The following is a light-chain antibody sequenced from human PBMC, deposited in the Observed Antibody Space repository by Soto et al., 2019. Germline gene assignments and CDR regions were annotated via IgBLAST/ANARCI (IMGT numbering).Light chain of an antibody. CDR1: QIVRSNS. V-gene: IGKV3D-20*02. CDR2: GAS. Sequence: EMMLTQSPGTLSLSPGDRATLSCRASQIVRSNSLAWYQQKPGQAPRLLIYGASSRATGIPDRFSGSGSGTDFTLTIDNLEPEDFAIYYCQQRNNWPPITFGQGTRLEIK. CDR3: QQRNNWPPIT. J-gene: IGKJ5*01.